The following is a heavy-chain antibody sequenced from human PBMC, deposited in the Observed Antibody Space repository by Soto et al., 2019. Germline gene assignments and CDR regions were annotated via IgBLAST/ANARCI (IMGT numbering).Heavy chain of an antibody. Sequence: TLSLTCAVSGGSISSGGYSWSWIRQPPGKGLEWIGYIYHSGSTYYNPSLKSRVATSVDRSKSQFSLKLSSVTAADTAVYYCARESVGYGDAFDIWGQGTMVTGSS. CDR3: ARESVGYGDAFDI. V-gene: IGHV4-30-2*01. CDR1: GGSISSGGYS. CDR2: IYHSGST. J-gene: IGHJ3*02. D-gene: IGHD5-12*01.